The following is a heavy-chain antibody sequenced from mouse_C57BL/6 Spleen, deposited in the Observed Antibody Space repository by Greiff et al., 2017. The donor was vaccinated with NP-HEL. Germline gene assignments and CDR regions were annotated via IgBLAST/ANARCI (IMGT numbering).Heavy chain of an antibody. D-gene: IGHD2-4*01. J-gene: IGHJ2*01. CDR2: IYPGDGDT. CDR1: GYAFSSYW. V-gene: IGHV1-80*01. CDR3: ARWTPYYDYDEDDY. Sequence: QVQLQQSGAELVKPGASVKISCKASGYAFSSYWMNWVKQRPGKGLEWIGQIYPGDGDTNYNGKFKGKATLTADKSSSTAYMQLSSLTSEDSAVYFCARWTPYYDYDEDDYWGQGTTLTVSS.